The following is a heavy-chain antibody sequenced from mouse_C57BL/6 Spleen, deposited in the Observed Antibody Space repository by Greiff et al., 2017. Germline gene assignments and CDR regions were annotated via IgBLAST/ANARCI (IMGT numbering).Heavy chain of an antibody. CDR1: GYAFSSYW. Sequence: QVHVKQSGAELVKPGASVKISCKASGYAFSSYWMNWVKQRPGKGLEWIGQIYPGDGDTNYNGKFKGKATLTADRSSSTAYMQLSSLTSEDSAVYCCARSGPYYAMDYWGQGTSVTVSS. CDR3: ARSGPYYAMDY. J-gene: IGHJ4*01. CDR2: IYPGDGDT. D-gene: IGHD4-1*01. V-gene: IGHV1-80*01.